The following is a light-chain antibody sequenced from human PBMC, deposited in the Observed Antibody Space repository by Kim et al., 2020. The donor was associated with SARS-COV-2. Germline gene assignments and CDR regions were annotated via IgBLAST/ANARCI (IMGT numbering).Light chain of an antibody. CDR1: QSVNNN. J-gene: IGKJ4*01. V-gene: IGKV3-15*01. CDR3: QQSNDWPLT. CDR2: DAS. Sequence: ETVMTQSPVTLSVSPGERVALSCRASQSVNNNLAWYQQKPGRAPRLLIYDASTGATGVSARFSGSGSETEFTLTISSLQSEDFAVYYCQQSNDWPLTFGGGTKVDIK.